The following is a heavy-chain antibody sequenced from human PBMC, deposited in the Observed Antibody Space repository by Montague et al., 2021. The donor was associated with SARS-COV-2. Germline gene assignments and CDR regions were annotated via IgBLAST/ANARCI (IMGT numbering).Heavy chain of an antibody. V-gene: IGHV6-1*01. Sequence: CAISGGSVSSNTAAWNRIRQSPSRGLEWLGRTYYRSKWYYDYAXXXKXGMTISPDTSKNQFSLQLSSVTPEDRAVYYCARDPRYSLSWSLDYWGQGTLVTVSS. CDR1: GGSVSSNTAA. D-gene: IGHD6-13*01. CDR2: TYYRSKWYY. CDR3: ARDPRYSLSWSLDY. J-gene: IGHJ4*02.